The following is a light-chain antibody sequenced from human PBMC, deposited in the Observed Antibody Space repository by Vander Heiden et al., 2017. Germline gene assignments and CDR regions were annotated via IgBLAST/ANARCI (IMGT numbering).Light chain of an antibody. CDR2: DAS. Sequence: PQSPATLSLSPGERATLSCRASQTIGTYLAWYQQKPGQAPRLLNADASNRATGIPTRFSGSGSGTDFTLTINSLETEDFAVYYCQQRSHWLTFGGGTKVEIK. V-gene: IGKV3-11*01. CDR3: QQRSHWLT. J-gene: IGKJ4*01. CDR1: QTIGTY.